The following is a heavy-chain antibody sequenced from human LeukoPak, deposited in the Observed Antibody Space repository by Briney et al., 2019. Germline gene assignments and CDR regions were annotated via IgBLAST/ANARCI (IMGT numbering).Heavy chain of an antibody. D-gene: IGHD6-13*01. V-gene: IGHV3-53*01. J-gene: IGHJ6*03. CDR1: GFTVSSNS. CDR2: IYSDNT. CDR3: AREGIAAAGIGYYYMDV. Sequence: GGSLRLSCTVSGFTVSSNSMSWVRQAPGKGLEWVSFIYSDNTHYSDSVKGRFTISRDNSKNTLYLQMNSLRAEDTAVYYCAREGIAAAGIGYYYMDVWGKGTTVTVSS.